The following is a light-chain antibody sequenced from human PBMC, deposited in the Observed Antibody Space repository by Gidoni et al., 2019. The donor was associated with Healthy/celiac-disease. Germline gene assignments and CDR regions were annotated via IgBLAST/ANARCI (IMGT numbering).Light chain of an antibody. CDR2: SNN. CDR1: SSNIGSNT. CDR3: AAWDDSLNGWV. J-gene: IGLJ3*02. Sequence: QSVLTQPPSPSGTPGPRVTISCSGSSSNIGSNTVNWYQQLPGTAPNLLIYSNNQRPCGVPVRFSGSKSGTSASLAISGLQSEDEADYYCAAWDDSLNGWVFGGGTKLTVL. V-gene: IGLV1-44*01.